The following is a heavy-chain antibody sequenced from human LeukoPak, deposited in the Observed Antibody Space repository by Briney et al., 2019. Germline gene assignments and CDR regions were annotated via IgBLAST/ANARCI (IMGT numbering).Heavy chain of an antibody. CDR3: TRDLMDYDLSTGLHHYYMDV. Sequence: PGGSLRLSCAASGFAFSTYAMTWVRQSPGKGLEWVSAISAAGTTTYYRDSVKGRFTISRDNSGNRLDLQMNRLRVEDTAVYYCTRDLMDYDLSTGLHHYYMDVWGQGTTVTVSS. CDR2: ISAAGTTT. CDR1: GFAFSTYA. J-gene: IGHJ6*02. V-gene: IGHV3-23*01. D-gene: IGHD3-9*01.